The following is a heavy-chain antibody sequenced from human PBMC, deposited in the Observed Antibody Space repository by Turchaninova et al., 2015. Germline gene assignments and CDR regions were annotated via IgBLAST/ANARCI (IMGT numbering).Heavy chain of an antibody. Sequence: EMQLLESGGDLVQPGGSLRLSCAASGFSFNTYSMSWVRQAPGKGLEWVSVIGVDGITTFYAKSVRGRFTLSRDNSKNTLYLQMNSLRVDDTARYYCAKHTSGSRRDFDFCGQGTLVTVSS. CDR2: IGVDGITT. J-gene: IGHJ4*02. CDR1: GFSFNTYS. D-gene: IGHD6-19*01. V-gene: IGHV3-23*01. CDR3: AKHTSGSRRDFDF.